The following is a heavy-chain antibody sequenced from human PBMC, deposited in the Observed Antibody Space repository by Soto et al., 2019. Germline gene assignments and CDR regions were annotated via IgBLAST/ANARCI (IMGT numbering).Heavy chain of an antibody. V-gene: IGHV3-49*03. D-gene: IGHD6-13*01. J-gene: IGHJ4*02. CDR1: GFTFGDYA. CDR2: IRSKAYGGTT. Sequence: GGSLRLSCTASGFTFGDYAMSWFRQAPGKGLEWVGFIRSKAYGGTTEYAASVKGRFTISRDDSKSIAYLQMNSLKTEDTAVYYCTRVSAAAGSRTFDYWGQGTLVTVSS. CDR3: TRVSAAAGSRTFDY.